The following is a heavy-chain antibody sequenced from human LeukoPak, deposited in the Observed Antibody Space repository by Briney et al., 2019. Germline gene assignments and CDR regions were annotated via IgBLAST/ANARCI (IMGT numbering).Heavy chain of an antibody. CDR1: GGSISSSSHF. V-gene: IGHV4-39*01. Sequence: SETLSLTCTVSGGSISSSSHFWGWIRQPPGKGLEWIGSIYYTGSTYYNSSLKSRLTISVDTSKNEFSLKLSSVTAADTAVFYCARLDNWNGYYFDYWGQGTLVTVSS. CDR3: ARLDNWNGYYFDY. J-gene: IGHJ4*02. CDR2: IYYTGST. D-gene: IGHD1-20*01.